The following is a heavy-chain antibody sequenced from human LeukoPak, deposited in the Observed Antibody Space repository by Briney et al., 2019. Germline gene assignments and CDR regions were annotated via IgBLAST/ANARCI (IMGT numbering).Heavy chain of an antibody. CDR2: IYYSGST. CDR1: GGSISSHY. V-gene: IGHV4-59*11. Sequence: SETLSLTCTVSGGSISSHYWSWIRQPPGKGLEWIGCIYYSGSTNYNPSLKSRVTISVDTSKNQFSLKLSSVTAADTAVYYCARTIVDTAMDGGFDYWGQGTLVTVSS. D-gene: IGHD5-18*01. CDR3: ARTIVDTAMDGGFDY. J-gene: IGHJ4*02.